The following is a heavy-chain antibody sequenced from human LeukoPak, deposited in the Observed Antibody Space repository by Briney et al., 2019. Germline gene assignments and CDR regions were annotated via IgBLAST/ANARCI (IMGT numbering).Heavy chain of an antibody. V-gene: IGHV3-23*01. CDR2: ISGSGGST. Sequence: GGSLRLSCAASGFTFSSYAMSWVRQAPGKGLEWVSAISGSGGSTYYADSVKGRFTISRDNSKNTLYLQINSLRAEDTAVYYCAKDTALTLGNGMDVWGQGTTVTVSS. CDR3: AKDTALTLGNGMDV. D-gene: IGHD3-10*01. CDR1: GFTFSSYA. J-gene: IGHJ6*02.